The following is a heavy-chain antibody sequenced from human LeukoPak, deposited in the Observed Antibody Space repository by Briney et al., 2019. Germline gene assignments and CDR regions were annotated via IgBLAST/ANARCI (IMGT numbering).Heavy chain of an antibody. J-gene: IGHJ4*02. Sequence: GGSLRLSCAASGFTFSSYWMHWVRQAPGKGLVWVSRINSDGSSTSYAGSVKGRFTISRDNAKNTLYLQMNSLRAEDTAVYYCAREGSWLRSIDYWGQGTLVTVSS. D-gene: IGHD5-12*01. CDR2: INSDGSST. CDR3: AREGSWLRSIDY. CDR1: GFTFSSYW. V-gene: IGHV3-74*01.